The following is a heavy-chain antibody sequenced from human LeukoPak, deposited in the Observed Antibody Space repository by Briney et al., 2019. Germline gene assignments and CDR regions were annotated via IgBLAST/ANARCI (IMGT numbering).Heavy chain of an antibody. V-gene: IGHV3-33*08. J-gene: IGHJ4*02. D-gene: IGHD3-10*01. CDR2: VWSDGTEK. CDR1: GFTFSYYG. CDR3: ATNYGSGNTDHYFDY. Sequence: GGSLRLSCAASGFTFSYYGMHWVRQAPGKGLEWVTVVWSDGTEKYYADSVKGRFTVSRDNSKSTLFLQMNSLTAEDTAVYYCATNYGSGNTDHYFDYWGQGTLVTVSS.